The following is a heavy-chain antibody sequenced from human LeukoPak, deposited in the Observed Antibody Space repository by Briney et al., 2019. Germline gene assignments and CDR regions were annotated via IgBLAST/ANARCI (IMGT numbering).Heavy chain of an antibody. CDR1: GFTFSSYS. J-gene: IGHJ6*04. CDR3: ARVNYYGSGSYYKAPYYYCMDV. Sequence: PGGSLRLSCAASGFTFSSYSMNWVRQAPGKGLEWVSSISSSSSYIYYADSVKGRFTISRDNAKNSLYLQMNSLRAEDTAVYYCARVNYYGSGSYYKAPYYYCMDVWGKGTTVTVSS. D-gene: IGHD3-10*01. CDR2: ISSSSSYI. V-gene: IGHV3-21*01.